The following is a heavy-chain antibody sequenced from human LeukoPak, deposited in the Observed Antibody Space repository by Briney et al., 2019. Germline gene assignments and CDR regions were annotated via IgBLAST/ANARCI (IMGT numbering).Heavy chain of an antibody. J-gene: IGHJ4*02. CDR2: IYWDGDD. V-gene: IGHV2-5*02. D-gene: IGHD3-22*01. Sequence: SGPTLVKPTQTLTLTCSFSGFSLSTTFEGVAWIRQPPGKAPEWLAHIYWDGDDRYSPSLRGRLAITKDTSKNQVLLTMTNVDPMDTATYYCAHTLNFYNSVGYPSFDYWGQGTLVTVSS. CDR1: GFSLSTTFEG. CDR3: AHTLNFYNSVGYPSFDY.